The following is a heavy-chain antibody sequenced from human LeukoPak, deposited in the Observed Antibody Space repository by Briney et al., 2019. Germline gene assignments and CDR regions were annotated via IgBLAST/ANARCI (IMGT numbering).Heavy chain of an antibody. Sequence: GGSLRLSCAASGFTFSSYAMSWVRQAPGKGLEWVSAISGSGGSTYYADSVKGRFTISRDNSKNTLYLQMNSLRAEDTAVYYCAKAPLYDFWSGYSWFDPWGQGTLVTVSS. CDR3: AKAPLYDFWSGYSWFDP. V-gene: IGHV3-23*01. CDR2: ISGSGGST. CDR1: GFTFSSYA. J-gene: IGHJ5*02. D-gene: IGHD3-3*01.